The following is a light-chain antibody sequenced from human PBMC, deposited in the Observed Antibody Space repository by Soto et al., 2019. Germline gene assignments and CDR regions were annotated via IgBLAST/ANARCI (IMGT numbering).Light chain of an antibody. CDR3: QQRSNWPPFT. CDR1: ERLSSVY. V-gene: IGKV3-11*01. CDR2: GES. Sequence: EIVLTQSPGTLSLSPGERATLSCRASERLSSVYLAWYQQRPGQPPRLLIYGESNRATGIPDRFSGSGCGTDFTLIISSLEPEDFAVYYCQQRSNWPPFTFGPGTKVDIK. J-gene: IGKJ3*01.